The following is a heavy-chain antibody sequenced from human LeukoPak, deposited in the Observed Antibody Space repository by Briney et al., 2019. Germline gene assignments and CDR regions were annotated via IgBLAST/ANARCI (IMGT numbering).Heavy chain of an antibody. J-gene: IGHJ3*02. CDR3: ARDRGYDYGDSYYAFDI. CDR1: GYTFTGYY. V-gene: IGHV1-2*06. CDR2: INPNSGGT. D-gene: IGHD4-17*01. Sequence: GASVKVSCKASGYTFTGYYMHWVRQAPGQGLEWMGRINPNSGGTNYAQKFQGRVTMTRDTSISTAYKELSRLGSDDTAVYYCARDRGYDYGDSYYAFDIWGQGTMVTVSS.